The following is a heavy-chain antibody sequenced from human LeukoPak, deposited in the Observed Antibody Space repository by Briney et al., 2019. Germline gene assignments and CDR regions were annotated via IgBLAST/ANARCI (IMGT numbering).Heavy chain of an antibody. D-gene: IGHD1-14*01. CDR3: ARDRKYYYHMDV. V-gene: IGHV4-59*12. J-gene: IGHJ6*04. CDR2: ISYSGST. Sequence: SETLSLTCTVSGDSMSSYYWSWIRQPPGKGLEWIAYISYSGSTKYNPSLQNRVTISIDTSKDQFSLNLSSVTAADTAVYYCARDRKYYYHMDVWGKGTTVTVSS. CDR1: GDSMSSYY.